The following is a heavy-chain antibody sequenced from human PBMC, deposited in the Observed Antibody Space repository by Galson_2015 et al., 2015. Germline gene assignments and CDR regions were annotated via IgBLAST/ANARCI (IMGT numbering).Heavy chain of an antibody. CDR3: ARGGGTMVRGVTLLYNWFDP. V-gene: IGHV3-74*01. Sequence: SLRLSCAASASSFSTYWMYWVRQAPEKGLVWVSRINSDGSSTSYADSVKGRFTISRDNAKSTLYLQMNSLRAEDTAVYYCARGGGTMVRGVTLLYNWFDPWGQGTLVTVSS. J-gene: IGHJ5*02. D-gene: IGHD3-10*01. CDR2: INSDGSST. CDR1: ASSFSTYW.